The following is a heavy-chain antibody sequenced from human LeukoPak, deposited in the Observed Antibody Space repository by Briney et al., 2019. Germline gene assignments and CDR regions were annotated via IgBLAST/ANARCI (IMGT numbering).Heavy chain of an antibody. CDR3: AASGRNVWSGYKDAFDV. V-gene: IGHV1-69*13. CDR1: GGTFSSYT. J-gene: IGHJ3*01. D-gene: IGHD3-3*01. Sequence: SVKVSCKASGGTFSSYTFSWVRQAPGQGLEWMGGIIPFFGTANYAQKFQGRVTITADESTSTVNMELSGLRSEATAMYYCAASGRNVWSGYKDAFDVWGQGTMVTVSS. CDR2: IIPFFGTA.